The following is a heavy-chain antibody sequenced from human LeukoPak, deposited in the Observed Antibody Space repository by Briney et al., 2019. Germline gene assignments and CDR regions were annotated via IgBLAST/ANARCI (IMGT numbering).Heavy chain of an antibody. J-gene: IGHJ4*02. CDR3: ARGSHDYGDPRSFDY. Sequence: SETLSLTCTVSGGSISSSSYYWGWIRQPPGKGLEWVGSIYYSGSTYYNPSLKSRVAISVDTSRNQFSLKLSSVTAADTAVYYCARGSHDYGDPRSFDYWGQGTLVTVSS. D-gene: IGHD4-17*01. V-gene: IGHV4-39*01. CDR1: GGSISSSSYY. CDR2: IYYSGST.